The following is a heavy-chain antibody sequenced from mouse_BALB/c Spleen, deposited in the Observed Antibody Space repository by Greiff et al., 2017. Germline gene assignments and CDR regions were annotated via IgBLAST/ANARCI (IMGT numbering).Heavy chain of an antibody. J-gene: IGHJ4*01. V-gene: IGHV1S127*01. D-gene: IGHD2-4*01. Sequence: VQLQQSGPQLVRPGASVKISCKASGYSFTSYWMHWVKQRPGQGLEWIGMIDPSDSETRLNQKFKDKATLTVDKSSSTAYMQLSSPTSEDSAVYYCARSAGMITYYYAMDDWGQGTSVTVSS. CDR1: GYSFTSYW. CDR2: IDPSDSET. CDR3: ARSAGMITYYYAMDD.